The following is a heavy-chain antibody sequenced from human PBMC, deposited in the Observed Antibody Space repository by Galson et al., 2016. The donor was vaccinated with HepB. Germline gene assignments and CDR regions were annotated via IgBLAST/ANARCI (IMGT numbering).Heavy chain of an antibody. CDR1: GYTFKSYG. V-gene: IGHV1-18*01. CDR2: IDPYNGNT. CDR3: ARDAGYNSGWSFDY. D-gene: IGHD6-19*01. J-gene: IGHJ4*02. Sequence: SVKVSCKASGYTFKSYGLSWVRQAPGKGLEWMGWIDPYNGNTKYAQKVQGRVTLTTDTSTSTAYMELRSLRSDDTAVYYCARDAGYNSGWSFDYWGQGTPATVSS.